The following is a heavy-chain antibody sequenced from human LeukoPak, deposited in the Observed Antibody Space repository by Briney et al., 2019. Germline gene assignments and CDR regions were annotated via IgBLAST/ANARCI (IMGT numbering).Heavy chain of an antibody. CDR1: GGSISSSSYY. D-gene: IGHD2-15*01. J-gene: IGHJ4*02. CDR2: IYYSGST. CDR3: ARGRLLGYCSGGSCYSYYFDY. V-gene: IGHV4-39*07. Sequence: SETLSLTCTVSGGSISSSSYYWGWIRQPPGKGLEWVGSIYYSGSTYYNPSLKSRVTISVDTSKNQFSLKLSSVTAADTAVYYCARGRLLGYCSGGSCYSYYFDYWGQGTLVTVSS.